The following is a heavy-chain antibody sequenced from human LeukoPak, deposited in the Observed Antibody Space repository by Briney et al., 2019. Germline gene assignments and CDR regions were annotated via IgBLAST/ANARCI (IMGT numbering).Heavy chain of an antibody. CDR3: ARVSPYSSSWYWEDY. D-gene: IGHD6-13*01. V-gene: IGHV1-2*02. Sequence: ASVKVSCKASGYTFTGDYMHWVRQAPGQGLEWMGWINPNSGGTNYAQKFQGRVTMTRDTSISTAYMELSRLRSDDTAVYYCARVSPYSSSWYWEDYWDQGTLVTVSS. CDR2: INPNSGGT. J-gene: IGHJ4*02. CDR1: GYTFTGDY.